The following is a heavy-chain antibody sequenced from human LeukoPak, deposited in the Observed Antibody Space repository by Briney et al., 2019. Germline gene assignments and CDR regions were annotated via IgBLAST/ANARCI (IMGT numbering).Heavy chain of an antibody. D-gene: IGHD3-3*01. CDR3: AKEESGDFWSGYTD. Sequence: PGRSLRLSCAASGFSFRSYGMHWVRQAPGKGLEWVATISYDGSNKYYADSVKGRITISRDNSKNTLYLQMNSLRAEDTAVYYCAKEESGDFWSGYTDWGQGTLVTVSS. V-gene: IGHV3-30*18. J-gene: IGHJ4*02. CDR2: ISYDGSNK. CDR1: GFSFRSYG.